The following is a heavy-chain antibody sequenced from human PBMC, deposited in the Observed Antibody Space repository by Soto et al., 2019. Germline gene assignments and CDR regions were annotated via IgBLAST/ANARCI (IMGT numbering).Heavy chain of an antibody. CDR3: IKVLTRGVGVPRFYFDS. CDR1: GFTFSNDW. V-gene: IGHV3-74*01. Sequence: SCAASGFTFSNDWMHWVRQAPGKGLEWVSRINADGGSTHYADSVRGRFTISRDNAKNTLFLQLNSLRVEDTAIYYCIKVLTRGVGVPRFYFDSWGQGTLVTVSS. J-gene: IGHJ4*02. CDR2: INADGGST. D-gene: IGHD3-9*01.